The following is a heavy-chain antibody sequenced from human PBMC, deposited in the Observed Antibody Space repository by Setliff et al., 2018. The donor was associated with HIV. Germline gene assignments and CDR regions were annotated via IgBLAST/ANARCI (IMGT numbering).Heavy chain of an antibody. CDR2: INHNGGT. Sequence: PSETLSLTCAVYGGSFTSYYWTWIRQAPGKDLEWIGEINHNGGTNYNPSLKSRVTISVDRSKNQFSLKLSSVTAADTAVYYCARQGGATPEPWGQGTLVTVSS. J-gene: IGHJ4*02. CDR3: ARQGGATPEP. CDR1: GGSFTSYY. D-gene: IGHD1-26*01. V-gene: IGHV4-34*01.